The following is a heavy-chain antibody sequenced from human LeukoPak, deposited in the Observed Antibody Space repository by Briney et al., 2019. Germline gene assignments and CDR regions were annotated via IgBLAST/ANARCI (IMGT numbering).Heavy chain of an antibody. V-gene: IGHV4-39*07. D-gene: IGHD1-26*01. Sequence: PSETLSLTCAVSDDSVSNNLYYWVWIRQPPGKGLEWIGSMSYGGSTLYKSALKSRVTISVDTSKNQFSLKLSSVTAADTAVYYCARDEGATHLGDYWGQGTLVTVSS. CDR3: ARDEGATHLGDY. CDR1: DDSVSNNLYY. J-gene: IGHJ4*02. CDR2: MSYGGST.